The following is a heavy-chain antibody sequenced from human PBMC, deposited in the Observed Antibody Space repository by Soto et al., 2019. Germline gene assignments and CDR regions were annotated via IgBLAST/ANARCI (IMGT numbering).Heavy chain of an antibody. Sequence: QLQLQESGSGLVKPSQTLSLTCAVSGASITSGGYSWRWIRQPPGKGLEWIGDINYDGSSYYNPSLRSRVAIFLDRSKNHFSLKLTSVTAADTAIYYWARESGAGATNWFDPWGQGILVTVSS. J-gene: IGHJ5*02. CDR3: ARESGAGATNWFDP. D-gene: IGHD1-26*01. V-gene: IGHV4-30-2*01. CDR2: INYDGSS. CDR1: GASITSGGYS.